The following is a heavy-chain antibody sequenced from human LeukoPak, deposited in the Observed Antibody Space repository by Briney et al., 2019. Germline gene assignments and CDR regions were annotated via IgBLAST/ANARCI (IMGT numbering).Heavy chain of an antibody. CDR1: GGSFSGYY. CDR3: ARAGGSGLTGYHLDY. Sequence: SETLSLTCAVYGGSFSGYYWSWIRQPPGKGLEWIGEINHSGSTNYNPSLKSRATISVDTSKNQFSLKLSSVTAADTAVYYCARAGGSGLTGYHLDYWGQGTLVTVSS. CDR2: INHSGST. J-gene: IGHJ4*02. V-gene: IGHV4-34*01. D-gene: IGHD3-9*01.